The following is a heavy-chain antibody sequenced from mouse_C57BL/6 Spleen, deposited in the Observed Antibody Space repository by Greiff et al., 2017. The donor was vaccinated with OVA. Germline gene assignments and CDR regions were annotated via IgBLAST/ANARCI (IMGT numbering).Heavy chain of an antibody. CDR2: ISYDGSN. CDR3: ARDQGHYGSSLWYFDV. Sequence: VQLKESGPGLVKPSQSLSLTCSVTGYSITSGYYWNWIRQFPGNKLEWMGYISYDGSNNYNPSLKNRISITRDTSKNQFFLKLNSVTTEDTATYYCARDQGHYGSSLWYFDVWGTGTTVTVSS. CDR1: GYSITSGYY. J-gene: IGHJ1*03. D-gene: IGHD1-1*01. V-gene: IGHV3-6*01.